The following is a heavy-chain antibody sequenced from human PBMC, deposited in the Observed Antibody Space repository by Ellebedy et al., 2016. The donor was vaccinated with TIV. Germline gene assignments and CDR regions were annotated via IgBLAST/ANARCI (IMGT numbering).Heavy chain of an antibody. CDR3: ARPDYDSSGFYLR. Sequence: MPSETLSLTCAVSGGSISRTSYYWGWIRQPPGKGLEWIGSIYYTGRTYYNPSLKSRVSISVATSKNQIALKLSSVTAADTAVYYCARPDYDSSGFYLRWGQGTLVTVSS. CDR1: GGSISRTSYY. CDR2: IYYTGRT. J-gene: IGHJ4*02. V-gene: IGHV4-39*01. D-gene: IGHD3-22*01.